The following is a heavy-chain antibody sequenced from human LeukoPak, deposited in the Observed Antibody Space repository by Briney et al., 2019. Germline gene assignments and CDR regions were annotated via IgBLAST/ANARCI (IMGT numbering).Heavy chain of an antibody. J-gene: IGHJ4*02. CDR3: ARAGSDYYDILTGYYTGLYYFDY. CDR1: GGSISSYY. D-gene: IGHD3-9*01. Sequence: SETLSLTCTVSGGSISSYYWSWIRQPAGKGLEWIGRIYTSGNTNYNPSLKSRVTMSVDTSKNQFSLKLSSVTAADTAVYYCARAGSDYYDILTGYYTGLYYFDYWGQGTLVTVSS. CDR2: IYTSGNT. V-gene: IGHV4-4*07.